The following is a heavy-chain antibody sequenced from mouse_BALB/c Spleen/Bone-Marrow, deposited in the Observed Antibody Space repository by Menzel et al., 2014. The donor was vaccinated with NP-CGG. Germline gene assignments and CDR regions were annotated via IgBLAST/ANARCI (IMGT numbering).Heavy chain of an antibody. J-gene: IGHJ2*01. CDR1: GYTFTSSW. CDR2: IHPKSGNT. D-gene: IGHD2-14*01. V-gene: IGHV1S130*01. CDR3: ARHHRYAYYFDL. Sequence: QVHLQQPGSVLVRPGASVKLSCKASGYTFTSSWMHWAKQRPGQRLEWIGEIHPKSGNTNYNENFRGKATLTVDTSSSTTYVDLSSLTAEDSAVYYCARHHRYAYYFDLWGQGTTLTVSS.